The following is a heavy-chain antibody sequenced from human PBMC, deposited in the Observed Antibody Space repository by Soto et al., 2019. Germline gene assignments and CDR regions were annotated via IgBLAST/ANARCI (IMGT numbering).Heavy chain of an antibody. CDR3: ARFLPAGYGSGSYFDY. J-gene: IGHJ4*02. CDR2: IYYSGTT. CDR1: GGSTIRGGYY. Sequence: PSETLSLTCTVSGGSTIRGGYYWSWIRQHPGKGLEWIGYIYYSGTTYYNPSLRSRVAISVDTSKNQFSLKLSSVTAADTAVYYCARFLPAGYGSGSYFDYWGQGTLVTVSS. D-gene: IGHD3-10*01. V-gene: IGHV4-31*03.